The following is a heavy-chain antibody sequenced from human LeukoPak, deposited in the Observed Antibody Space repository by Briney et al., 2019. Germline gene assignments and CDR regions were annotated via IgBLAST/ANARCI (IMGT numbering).Heavy chain of an antibody. CDR2: INPNSGGT. V-gene: IGHV1-2*02. Sequence: ASVKVSCKASGYTFTGYYTHWVRQAPGQGLGWMGWINPNSGGTNYAQKFQGRVTMTRDTSISTAYMELSRLRSDDTAVYYCARVLGDYDILTGYYDYWGQGTLVTVSS. CDR1: GYTFTGYY. D-gene: IGHD3-9*01. J-gene: IGHJ4*02. CDR3: ARVLGDYDILTGYYDY.